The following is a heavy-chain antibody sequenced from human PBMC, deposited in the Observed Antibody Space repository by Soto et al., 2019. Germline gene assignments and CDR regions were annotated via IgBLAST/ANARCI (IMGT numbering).Heavy chain of an antibody. CDR2: IIPIIGII. CDR3: AGDPDSHYNDSHASSYP. Sequence: QVQLVQSGAEVKKPGSSVKVSCKASGGTFSTYTITWVRQAPGQGLEWVRRIIPIIGIINYAQKFQGRVTISADKFTGTAYMELTGLRSDDTAVYYCAGDPDSHYNDSHASSYPWGQGTLVTVSS. V-gene: IGHV1-69*08. J-gene: IGHJ5*02. CDR1: GGTFSTYT. D-gene: IGHD4-4*01.